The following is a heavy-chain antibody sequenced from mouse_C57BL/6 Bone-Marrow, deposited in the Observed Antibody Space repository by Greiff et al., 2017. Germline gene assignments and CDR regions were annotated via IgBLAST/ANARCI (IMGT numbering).Heavy chain of an antibody. CDR2: INPGSGST. CDR1: GYTFTSYW. Sequence: QVQLQQPGAELVKPGASVKMSCKASGYTFTSYWITWVKQRPGQGLEWIGDINPGSGSTNYNEKFKSKATLTVDTSSSTAYMQLSSLTSEYSAVYYCARYLITTVVHWYFDVWGTGTTVTVSS. D-gene: IGHD1-1*01. V-gene: IGHV1-55*01. J-gene: IGHJ1*03. CDR3: ARYLITTVVHWYFDV.